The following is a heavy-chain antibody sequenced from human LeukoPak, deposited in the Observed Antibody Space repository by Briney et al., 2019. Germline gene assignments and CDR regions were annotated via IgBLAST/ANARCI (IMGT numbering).Heavy chain of an antibody. D-gene: IGHD3-10*01. CDR1: GFTFSSYE. Sequence: GGSLRLSCAASGFTFSSYEMNWVRQAPGKGLEWVSYISSSGSTIYYADSVKGRFTISRDNAKNSLYLQMNSLRAEDAALYHCARGGYGSGSYYNVDYYYYMDVWGKGTTVTISS. CDR2: ISSSGSTI. CDR3: ARGGYGSGSYYNVDYYYYMDV. V-gene: IGHV3-48*03. J-gene: IGHJ6*03.